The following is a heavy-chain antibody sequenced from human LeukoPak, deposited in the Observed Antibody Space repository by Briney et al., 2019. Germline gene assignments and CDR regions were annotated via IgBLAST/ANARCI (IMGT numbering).Heavy chain of an antibody. CDR1: GFTFSSYN. J-gene: IGHJ5*02. CDR2: ISGSGGST. D-gene: IGHD2-2*01. CDR3: AKRLEYQLLALVRDNWFDP. Sequence: GGSLRLSCAASGFTFSSYNMNWVRQAPGKGLEWVSAISGSGGSTYYADSVKGRFTISRDNSKNTLYLQMNSLRAEDTAVYYCAKRLEYQLLALVRDNWFDPWGQGTLVTVSS. V-gene: IGHV3-23*01.